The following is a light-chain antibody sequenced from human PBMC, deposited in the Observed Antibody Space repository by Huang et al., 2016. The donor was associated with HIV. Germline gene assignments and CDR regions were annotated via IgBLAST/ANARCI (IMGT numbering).Light chain of an antibody. CDR2: TTS. J-gene: IGKJ4*01. V-gene: IGKV3-11*01. CDR1: QRVGNY. CDR3: QHRSNWPLT. Sequence: EIVLTQSPVTLSLSPGERATLSCRASQRVGNYLAWYRQKPGQAPRLLIYTTSNRATDIPARCSGSGSGTDFTLTISSLEPEDFAVYYCQHRSNWPLTFGGGTKVEIK.